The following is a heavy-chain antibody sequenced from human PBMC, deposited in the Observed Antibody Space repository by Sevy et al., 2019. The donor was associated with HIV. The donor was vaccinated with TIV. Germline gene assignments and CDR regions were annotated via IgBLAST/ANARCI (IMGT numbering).Heavy chain of an antibody. CDR3: ARDSTTRPRVLDY. D-gene: IGHD1-1*01. CDR1: VDSISSYF. CDR2: VYFTGNT. Sequence: SETLSLTCSVSVDSISSYFWTWVRQSPGKGLEWIGNVYFTGNTDYSPSLKSRVTLSLDTSKSQFSLTLKSVTAADTAIYFCARDSTTRPRVLDYWGQGTLVTVSS. J-gene: IGHJ4*02. V-gene: IGHV4-59*01.